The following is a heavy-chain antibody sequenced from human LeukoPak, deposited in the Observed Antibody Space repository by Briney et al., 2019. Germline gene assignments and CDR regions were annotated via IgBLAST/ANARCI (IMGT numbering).Heavy chain of an antibody. CDR3: ARHATGSYSVPWLDP. CDR1: GGSISSHY. Sequence: SETLSLTCTVSGGSISSHYWSWIRQPPGKGLEWIGYISASGNTIYNPSLKSRVTILGDTSKNQFSLKLSSATAADTAVYYCARHATGSYSVPWLDPWGQGTLVTVSS. V-gene: IGHV4-59*08. D-gene: IGHD3-10*01. J-gene: IGHJ5*02. CDR2: ISASGNT.